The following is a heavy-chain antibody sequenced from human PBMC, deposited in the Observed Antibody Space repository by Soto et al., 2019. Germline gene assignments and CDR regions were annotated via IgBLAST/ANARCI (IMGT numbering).Heavy chain of an antibody. D-gene: IGHD3-16*01. Sequence: GGSLRLSCAASGFTFSNYWMHWVRQAPGKGLVWVSRINPDGSSTNYADSVRGRFTISRDNAQNTLYLQMDSLRAEDTAVYYCARYKVYDDVWGKGILVTVS. CDR2: INPDGSST. V-gene: IGHV3-74*01. CDR3: ARYKVYDDV. J-gene: IGHJ4*02. CDR1: GFTFSNYW.